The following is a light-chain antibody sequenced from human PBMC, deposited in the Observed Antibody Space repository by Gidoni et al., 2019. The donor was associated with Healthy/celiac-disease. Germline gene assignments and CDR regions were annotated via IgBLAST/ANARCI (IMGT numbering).Light chain of an antibody. Sequence: QSAPTHPPTPSRSPGLSATITCTGTSSDVGSYHYVSWYPQHPGKPPQVMIYEVSKRPSGVPDRFAGSKSGNAASMTVSGLQAEDEADYYCSSYAGSNYLVFGGGTKLTVL. V-gene: IGLV2-8*01. CDR2: EVS. J-gene: IGLJ2*01. CDR3: SSYAGSNYLV. CDR1: SSDVGSYHY.